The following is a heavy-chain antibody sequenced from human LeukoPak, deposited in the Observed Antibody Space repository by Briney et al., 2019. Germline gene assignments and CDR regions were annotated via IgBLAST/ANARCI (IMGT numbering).Heavy chain of an antibody. CDR1: GDSLNTYY. D-gene: IGHD2-21*02. J-gene: IGHJ5*02. V-gene: IGHV4-59*01. Sequence: PSQSLSLTCTVSGDSLNTYYWTWIRQTAGKELEWIGFVASSGTSTYNRSLKSRVSISIDTSKNQFSLALTSVTPADTAVYYCARVVRGVVTSNWFDPWGQGTLVSVAS. CDR2: VASSGTS. CDR3: ARVVRGVVTSNWFDP.